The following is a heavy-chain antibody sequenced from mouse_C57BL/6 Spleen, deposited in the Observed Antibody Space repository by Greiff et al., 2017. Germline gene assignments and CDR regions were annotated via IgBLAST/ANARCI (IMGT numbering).Heavy chain of an antibody. CDR1: GYTFTSYW. V-gene: IGHV1-74*01. Sequence: QVQLQQPGAELVKPGASVKVSCKASGYTFTSYWMHWVKQRPGQGLEWIGRIHPSNSDTNYNQKFKGKATMTVDKSSSTAYMQLSSLTSEAAEVYFCAIESMGWGLEYWGQGTSVTVSS. CDR3: AIESMGWGLEY. D-gene: IGHD2-10*02. J-gene: IGHJ4*01. CDR2: IHPSNSDT.